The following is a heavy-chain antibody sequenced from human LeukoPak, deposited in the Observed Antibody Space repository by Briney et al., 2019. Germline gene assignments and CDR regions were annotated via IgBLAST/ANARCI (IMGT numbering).Heavy chain of an antibody. V-gene: IGHV3-23*01. CDR3: AKDYAVGSIDY. J-gene: IGHJ4*02. D-gene: IGHD3-16*01. CDR1: GFTFSNAW. Sequence: PGGSLRLSCAASGFTFSNAWMSWIRQAPGKGLEWVSSVSTSGVGTYYADSVRGRFTISRDNSKNTVFLQMNSLRAEDSAVYYCAKDYAVGSIDYWGQGTLVTVSS. CDR2: VSTSGVGT.